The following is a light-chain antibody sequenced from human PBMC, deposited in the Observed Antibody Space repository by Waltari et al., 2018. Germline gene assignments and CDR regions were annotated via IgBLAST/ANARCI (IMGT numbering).Light chain of an antibody. CDR3: QKCDSAPWT. CDR1: QSIGSN. CDR2: AAS. V-gene: IGKV1-27*01. J-gene: IGKJ1*01. Sequence: IQMTQSPSSLSASVGDKVTITCRASQSIGSNLAWYQQKPGKVPKLLIYAASTLQSEVPSRFSGSGSGTDFTLTISSLQPEDVATYYCQKCDSAPWTFGQG.